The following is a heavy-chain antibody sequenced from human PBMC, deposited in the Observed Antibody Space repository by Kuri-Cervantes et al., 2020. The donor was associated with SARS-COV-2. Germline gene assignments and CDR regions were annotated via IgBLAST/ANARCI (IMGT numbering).Heavy chain of an antibody. CDR1: GSFFGNY. CDR3: AITGSQSRRHYFDS. V-gene: IGHV4-34*12. D-gene: IGHD1-26*01. J-gene: IGHJ4*02. Sequence: ESLKISCAVSGSFFGNYWSWIRQPPGRGLEWIGEIIHTGGTDYNPSLKSRVTISVDTSKNQFSLKLRSVTAADTAVYYCAITGSQSRRHYFDSWGQGTLVTVSS. CDR2: IIHTGGT.